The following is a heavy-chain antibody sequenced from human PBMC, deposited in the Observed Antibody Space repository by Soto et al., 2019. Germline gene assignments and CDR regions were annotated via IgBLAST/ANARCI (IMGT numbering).Heavy chain of an antibody. CDR3: ARSKFSGYGSYYMDV. CDR1: GYSFTSYW. Sequence: GESLKISCKGSGYSFTSYWIAWVCQMPGKGLEWMGIIYPGDSDTRYSPSFQGQVTISADKSISTAYLQWSSLETSDTAMYYCARSKFSGYGSYYMDVWGKGTTVTVSS. V-gene: IGHV5-51*01. CDR2: IYPGDSDT. J-gene: IGHJ6*03. D-gene: IGHD5-12*01.